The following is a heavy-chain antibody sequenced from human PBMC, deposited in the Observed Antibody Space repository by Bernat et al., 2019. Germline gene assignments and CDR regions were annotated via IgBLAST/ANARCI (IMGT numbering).Heavy chain of an antibody. CDR1: GFTVINKY. D-gene: IGHD1-1*01. CDR3: AAHVATTGGFEY. Sequence: EVQLVESGGGLIQPGGSLRLSCAASGFTVINKYMTWVRQAPGKGLEFISIMLTGGGTYYADPVKGRSIISRDDFKNTLYLQLNSLRAEDTAVYYCAAHVATTGGFEYWGQGTLVTVSS. CDR2: MLTGGGT. V-gene: IGHV3-53*01. J-gene: IGHJ4*02.